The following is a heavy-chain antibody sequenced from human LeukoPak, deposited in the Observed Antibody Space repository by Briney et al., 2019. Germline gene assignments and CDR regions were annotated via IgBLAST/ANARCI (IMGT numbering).Heavy chain of an antibody. D-gene: IGHD4-17*01. J-gene: IGHJ2*01. CDR3: ARGRYGDWYFDL. Sequence: ASVKVSCKASGGTFSGYAISWVRQAPGQGLEWMGIINPSGGSTSYAQKFQGRVTMTRDTSTSTVYMELSSRRSEDTAVYYCARGRYGDWYFDLWGRGTLVTVSS. CDR1: GGTFSGYA. V-gene: IGHV1-46*01. CDR2: INPSGGST.